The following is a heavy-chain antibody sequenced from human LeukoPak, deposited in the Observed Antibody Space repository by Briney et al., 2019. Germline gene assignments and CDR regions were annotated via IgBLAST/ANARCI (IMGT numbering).Heavy chain of an antibody. Sequence: GGSLRLSCAASGFTFSSSWMHWVRQAPGKGLVWVSHINSDGSRTNYADSVKGRFTISRDNAKNTLYLQMNSLRAEDTAVYYCARAITVTTYNWFDPWGQGTLVTVSP. CDR1: GFTFSSSW. V-gene: IGHV3-74*01. CDR3: ARAITVTTYNWFDP. D-gene: IGHD4-17*01. J-gene: IGHJ5*02. CDR2: INSDGSRT.